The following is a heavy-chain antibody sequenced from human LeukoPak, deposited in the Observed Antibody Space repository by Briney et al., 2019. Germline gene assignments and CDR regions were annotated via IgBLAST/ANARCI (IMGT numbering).Heavy chain of an antibody. V-gene: IGHV3-43D*03. CDR1: GFTFDDYA. CDR2: ISWDGGST. Sequence: GGSLRLSCAASGFTFDDYAMHWVRQAPGKGLEWVSLISWDGGSTYYADSVKGRFTISRDNSKNSLYLQMNSLRAEDTAVYFCAKGSKAVLFTRDHYMDVWGKGTTVTISS. J-gene: IGHJ6*03. D-gene: IGHD6-19*01. CDR3: AKGSKAVLFTRDHYMDV.